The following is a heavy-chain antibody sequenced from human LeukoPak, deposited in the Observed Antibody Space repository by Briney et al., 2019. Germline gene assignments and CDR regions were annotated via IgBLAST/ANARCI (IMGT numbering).Heavy chain of an antibody. CDR3: AKDRHYYDSSGYYGLGY. Sequence: PGGSLRLSCAASGFIFSSYAMSWVRQAPGKGLEWVSTISGSGGSTYYADSVKGRFTISRDNSKNTVYLQMNSLRAEDTAVYYCAKDRHYYDSSGYYGLGYWGQGTLVTVSS. CDR2: ISGSGGST. CDR1: GFIFSSYA. V-gene: IGHV3-23*01. D-gene: IGHD3-22*01. J-gene: IGHJ4*02.